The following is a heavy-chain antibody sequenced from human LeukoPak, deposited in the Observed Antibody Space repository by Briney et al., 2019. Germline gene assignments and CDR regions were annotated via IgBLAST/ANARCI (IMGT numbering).Heavy chain of an antibody. CDR1: GFTVSSNY. CDR2: IYSGGST. CDR3: AKDSLRTVPKASFDY. Sequence: GGSLRLSCAASGFTVSSNYMSWVRQAPGKGLEWVSVIYSGGSTYYADSVKGRFTISRDNSKNTLFLQMNSLRAEDRAVYYCAKDSLRTVPKASFDYWGQGTLVTVSS. D-gene: IGHD2-2*01. V-gene: IGHV3-53*01. J-gene: IGHJ4*02.